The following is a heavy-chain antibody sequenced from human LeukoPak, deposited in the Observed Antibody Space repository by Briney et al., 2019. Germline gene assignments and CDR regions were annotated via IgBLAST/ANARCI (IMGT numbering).Heavy chain of an antibody. J-gene: IGHJ5*02. CDR1: GGSFSGYY. V-gene: IGHV4-34*01. Sequence: SETLSLTCAVYGGSFSGYYWSWIRQPQGKGLEWIGEINHSGSTNYNPSLKSRVTISVDTSKNQFSLKLSSVTAADTAVYYCASWVDYWFDPWGQGTLVTVSS. CDR2: INHSGST. D-gene: IGHD5-12*01. CDR3: ASWVDYWFDP.